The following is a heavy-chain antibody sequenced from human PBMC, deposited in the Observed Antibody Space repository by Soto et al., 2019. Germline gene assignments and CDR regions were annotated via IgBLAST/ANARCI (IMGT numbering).Heavy chain of an antibody. CDR2: ISGSGGST. V-gene: IGHV3-23*01. D-gene: IGHD3-10*01. Sequence: GGFLRLSCAASGFTFSSYAMTWVRQAPGKGLEWVSIISGSGGSTYYADSVKGRFTISRDNSKNTLSLQINSLRVEDTAVYYCAKGPWFGELDYWGQGTLVTVSS. CDR1: GFTFSSYA. J-gene: IGHJ4*02. CDR3: AKGPWFGELDY.